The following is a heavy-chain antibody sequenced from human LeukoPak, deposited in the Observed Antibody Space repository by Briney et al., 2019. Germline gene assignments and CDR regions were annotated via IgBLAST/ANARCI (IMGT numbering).Heavy chain of an antibody. D-gene: IGHD4-23*01. Sequence: GASVKVSCKASGGTFSSYTISWVRQAPGQGLEWMGRIIPILGIANYAQKFQGRVTITADKSTSTAHMELSSLRSEDTAVYYCASREVVSPPDGYGMDVWGQGTTVTVSS. V-gene: IGHV1-69*02. CDR1: GGTFSSYT. CDR2: IIPILGIA. J-gene: IGHJ6*02. CDR3: ASREVVSPPDGYGMDV.